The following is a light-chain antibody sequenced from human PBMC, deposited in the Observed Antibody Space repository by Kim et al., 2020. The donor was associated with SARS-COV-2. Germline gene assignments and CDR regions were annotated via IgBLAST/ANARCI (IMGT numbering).Light chain of an antibody. CDR1: QSISNW. J-gene: IGKJ1*01. CDR3: QQYSTYPWT. Sequence: ATIGERVTRTCRASQSISNWLAWYQKKPGKAPNLLIYDASSLESGVPSRFSGSGSGTEFTLAISSLQPDDFATYYCQQYSTYPWTFGQGTKVDIK. V-gene: IGKV1-5*01. CDR2: DAS.